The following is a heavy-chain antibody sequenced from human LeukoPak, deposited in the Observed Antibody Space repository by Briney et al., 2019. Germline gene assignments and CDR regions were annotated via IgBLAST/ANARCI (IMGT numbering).Heavy chain of an antibody. D-gene: IGHD7-27*01. CDR3: AKDLNWALDY. V-gene: IGHV3-23*01. Sequence: GGSLRLSCAASGFIVSTNYMGWVRQAPGKGLEWVSAISGNGGRTYYVDSVKGRFTISRDNSKNTLYLQMYSLRAENTAIYYCAKDLNWALDYWGQGTLVTVSS. J-gene: IGHJ4*02. CDR2: ISGNGGRT. CDR1: GFIVSTNY.